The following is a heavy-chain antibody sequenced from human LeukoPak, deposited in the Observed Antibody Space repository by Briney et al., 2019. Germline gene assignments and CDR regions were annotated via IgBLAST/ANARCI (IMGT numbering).Heavy chain of an antibody. CDR3: ARTGYSSGWSGGIYYYFYMDV. CDR1: GFTFSDYY. CDR2: ISSSGSTT. D-gene: IGHD6-19*01. J-gene: IGHJ6*03. Sequence: TGGSLRLSCAASGFTFSDYYISWIRQAPGKGLEWISYISSSGSTTYYTDSVKGRFTVSRDNAKNSLYLQMNSLRAEDTAVYYCARTGYSSGWSGGIYYYFYMDVSGQGTTVTVSS. V-gene: IGHV3-11*01.